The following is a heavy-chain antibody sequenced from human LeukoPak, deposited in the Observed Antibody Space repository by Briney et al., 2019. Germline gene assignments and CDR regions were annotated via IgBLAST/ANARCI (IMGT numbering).Heavy chain of an antibody. V-gene: IGHV1-46*01. CDR1: GYTFTSYY. CDR3: ARAPLTMVWGVVGIFDY. D-gene: IGHD3-10*01. Sequence: ASVTVSFKASGYTFTSYYMHWVRQAPGQGLEWMGIINPSGGSTSYAQKFQGRVTMTRDTSTSTVYMELSSLRSEDTAVYYCARAPLTMVWGVVGIFDYWGQGTLVTVSS. J-gene: IGHJ4*02. CDR2: INPSGGST.